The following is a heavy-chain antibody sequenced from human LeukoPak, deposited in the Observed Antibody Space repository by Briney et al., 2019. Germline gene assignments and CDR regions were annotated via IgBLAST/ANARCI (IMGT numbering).Heavy chain of an antibody. V-gene: IGHV4-38-2*02. CDR1: GYSISSGYY. CDR2: IYHSGST. J-gene: IGHJ6*03. Sequence: SETLSLTCTVSGYSISSGYYWGWIRQPPGKGLEWIGSIYHSGSTYYNPSLKSRVTISVDTSKNQFSLKLSSVTAADTAVYYCARVDPPPGWSADYYYYYYMDVWGKGTTVTVSS. CDR3: ARVDPPPGWSADYYYYYYMDV.